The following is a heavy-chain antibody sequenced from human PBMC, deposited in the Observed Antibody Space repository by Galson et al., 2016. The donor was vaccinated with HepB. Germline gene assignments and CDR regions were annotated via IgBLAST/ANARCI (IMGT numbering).Heavy chain of an antibody. V-gene: IGHV3-30*03. CDR3: ARASPAAGWGYYFDY. CDR1: GFIFSSYG. J-gene: IGHJ4*02. Sequence: SLRLSCAASGFIFSSYGIHWVRQAPGKGLEWVAVISANGAVQYYADSVKGRFTLSRDNSQNTLFLQMTSLRADDTAVYYCARASPAAGWGYYFDYWGQGPLSPSPQ. CDR2: ISANGAVQ. D-gene: IGHD6-13*01.